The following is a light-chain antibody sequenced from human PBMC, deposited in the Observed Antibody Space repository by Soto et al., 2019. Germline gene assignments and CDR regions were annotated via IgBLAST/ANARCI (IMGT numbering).Light chain of an antibody. J-gene: IGKJ2*01. CDR2: VAS. CDR1: QSVSSSY. Sequence: EIVLTQSPGTLSLSPGERATLSCRASQSVSSSYLAWYQQKPGQAPRLLIYVASSRPNGITDRFSGSGSGTDFTLTISRLEPEDFAVYYCQQYGSSPPYTFGQGTKLEIK. V-gene: IGKV3-20*01. CDR3: QQYGSSPPYT.